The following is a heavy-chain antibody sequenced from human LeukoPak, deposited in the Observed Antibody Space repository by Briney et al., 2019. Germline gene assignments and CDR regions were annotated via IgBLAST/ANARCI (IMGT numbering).Heavy chain of an antibody. J-gene: IGHJ6*03. CDR2: INHSGST. CDR3: ARVISGYDGYYYYYYMDV. V-gene: IGHV4-34*01. Sequence: SETLSLTCAVYGGSFSGYYWSWIRQPPGKGLEWIGEINHSGSTNYNPSLKSRVTISVDTSKNQFSLKLSSVTAADTAVYCCARVISGYDGYYYYYYMDVWGKGTTVTISS. CDR1: GGSFSGYY. D-gene: IGHD5-12*01.